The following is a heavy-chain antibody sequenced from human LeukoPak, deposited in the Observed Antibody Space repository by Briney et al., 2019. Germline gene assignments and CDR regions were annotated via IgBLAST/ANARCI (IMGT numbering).Heavy chain of an antibody. CDR1: GFTFSSYE. V-gene: IGHV3-48*03. CDR2: ISSSGSTI. Sequence: PGGSLRLSCAASGFTFSSYEMNWVRQAPGKGLEWVSYISSSGSTIYYADSVKGRFTISRDNAKNSLYLQMNSLRAEDTAVYYCARDRQLGSFDYWGQETLVTVSS. D-gene: IGHD6-13*01. J-gene: IGHJ4*02. CDR3: ARDRQLGSFDY.